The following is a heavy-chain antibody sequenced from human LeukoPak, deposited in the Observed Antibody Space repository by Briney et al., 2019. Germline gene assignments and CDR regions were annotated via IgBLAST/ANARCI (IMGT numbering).Heavy chain of an antibody. Sequence: KPGGSLRLSCAASGFTFSDYYMSWIRQAPGKGLEWVSYVSSGSSTIYYADSVKGRFTVSRDNGKRSLYLHMNSLRAEDTAMYYCARGESSYCNGGCYFASWGQGTLVTISS. CDR3: ARGESSYCNGGCYFAS. J-gene: IGHJ5*01. D-gene: IGHD2-21*02. V-gene: IGHV3-11*04. CDR1: GFTFSDYY. CDR2: VSSGSSTI.